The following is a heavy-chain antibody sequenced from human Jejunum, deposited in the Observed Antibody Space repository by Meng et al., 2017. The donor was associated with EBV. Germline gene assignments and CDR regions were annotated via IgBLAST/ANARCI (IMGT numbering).Heavy chain of an antibody. J-gene: IGHJ4*02. CDR3: ATGQGDSRYYFDS. Sequence: EVERGGSRGGLIQPGESLRLSCADSGFTLSTYWMHWVRQAPGKGLVWVSRISSDGRSITYADSVKGRFTISRDNAKNTLYLQMNSLRVEDTAVYYCATGQGDSRYYFDSWSQGTLVTVSS. CDR2: ISSDGRSI. CDR1: GFTLSTYW. V-gene: IGHV3-74*01. D-gene: IGHD3-10*01.